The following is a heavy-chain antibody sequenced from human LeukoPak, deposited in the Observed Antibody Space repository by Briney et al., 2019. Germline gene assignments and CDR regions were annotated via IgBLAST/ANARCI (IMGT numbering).Heavy chain of an antibody. D-gene: IGHD3-22*01. CDR1: GFNFNNYW. Sequence: GGSLRLSCAASGFNFNNYWMSWLRQAPGKGLEWVAIISYDGTKTFYADSVKGRFAISRDSPGNMLYLQMNSLRAEDTAVYYCAKDGSVMVNPTYYFDHWGQGVLVTVSS. V-gene: IGHV3-30*09. J-gene: IGHJ1*01. CDR3: AKDGSVMVNPTYYFDH. CDR2: ISYDGTKT.